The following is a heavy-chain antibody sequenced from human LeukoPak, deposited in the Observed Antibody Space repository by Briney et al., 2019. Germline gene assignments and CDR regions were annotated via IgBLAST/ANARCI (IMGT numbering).Heavy chain of an antibody. J-gene: IGHJ4*02. CDR2: TNWNGART. Sequence: GGSLRLSCSASGFSFSSYTMTWVRQAPGKGPVWVSGTNWNGARTGYADSVKGRFIISRDNAKNSLYLQMNSLRAEDTALYYCARGAEVQLWSYYFDYWGQGTLVTVSS. D-gene: IGHD5-18*01. CDR1: GFSFSSYT. V-gene: IGHV3-20*04. CDR3: ARGAEVQLWSYYFDY.